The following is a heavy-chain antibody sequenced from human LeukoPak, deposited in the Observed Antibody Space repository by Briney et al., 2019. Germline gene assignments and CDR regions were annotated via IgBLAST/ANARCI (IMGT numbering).Heavy chain of an antibody. J-gene: IGHJ6*02. Sequence: ASVKVSCKASGYTFTGYYMHWVRQAPGQGLEWMGWINPNSGGTNYAQKFQGRVTMARDTSISTAYMELSRLRSDDTAVYYCARSPLYCSSTSCYLFRADYYYGMDVWGQGTTVTVSS. CDR3: ARSPLYCSSTSCYLFRADYYYGMDV. V-gene: IGHV1-2*02. D-gene: IGHD2-2*01. CDR2: INPNSGGT. CDR1: GYTFTGYY.